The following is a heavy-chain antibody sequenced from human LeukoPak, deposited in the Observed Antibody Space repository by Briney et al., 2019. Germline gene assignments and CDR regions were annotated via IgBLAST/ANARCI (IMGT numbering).Heavy chain of an antibody. Sequence: GRSLRLSCAASGFTFSSYAMHWVRQAPGKGLEWVAVISYDGSNKYYADSVKGRLTISRDNSKNTLYLQMNSLRAEDTAVYYCARDEYQLPTVYYYYGMDVWGQGTTVTVSS. J-gene: IGHJ6*02. CDR3: ARDEYQLPTVYYYYGMDV. D-gene: IGHD2-2*01. CDR2: ISYDGSNK. V-gene: IGHV3-30-3*01. CDR1: GFTFSSYA.